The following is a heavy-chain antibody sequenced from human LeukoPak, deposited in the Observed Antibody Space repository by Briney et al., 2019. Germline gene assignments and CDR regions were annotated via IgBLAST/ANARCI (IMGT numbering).Heavy chain of an antibody. J-gene: IGHJ3*02. CDR2: IYYSGST. V-gene: IGHV4-59*01. Sequence: PSETLSLTCTVSGGSINSYYWSWIRQPPGKGLEWIGYIYYSGSTNYNPSLKSRVTISVDTSKNQFSLKLSSVTAADTAVYYCARVRKDYYDSSGYPRTNAFDIWGQGTMVTVSS. D-gene: IGHD3-22*01. CDR1: GGSINSYY. CDR3: ARVRKDYYDSSGYPRTNAFDI.